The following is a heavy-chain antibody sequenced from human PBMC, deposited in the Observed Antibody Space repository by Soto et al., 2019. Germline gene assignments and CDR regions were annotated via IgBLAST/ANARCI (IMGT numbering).Heavy chain of an antibody. CDR2: INSDGSST. J-gene: IGHJ6*02. CDR1: GFTFSSYW. Sequence: HPGGSLRLSCAASGFTFSSYWMHWVRQAPGKGLVWVSRINSDGSSTSYADSVKGRFTISRDNAKNTLYLQMNSLRAEDTAVYYCARGTYYYGSGSLEYYYYGMDVWGQGTTVTVSS. V-gene: IGHV3-74*01. CDR3: ARGTYYYGSGSLEYYYYGMDV. D-gene: IGHD3-10*01.